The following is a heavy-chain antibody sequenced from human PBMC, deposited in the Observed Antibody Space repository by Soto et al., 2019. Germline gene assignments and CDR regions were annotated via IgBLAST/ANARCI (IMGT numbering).Heavy chain of an antibody. CDR2: IIPLLGTV. J-gene: IGHJ6*03. V-gene: IGHV1-69*06. CDR3: AWSGLRRPHNPFRFFGLEV. CDR1: GATFTNSV. Sequence: QGQLVQSGAEVKKPGSSVKVSCRASGATFTNSVITWVRKGPGQGLEFMGGIIPLLGTVDYAENFQGRVTLTEDRVMNTGYLEMRSLVYDGSSVYYCAWSGLRRPHNPFRFFGLEVWGNGTTVSV. D-gene: IGHD3-16*01.